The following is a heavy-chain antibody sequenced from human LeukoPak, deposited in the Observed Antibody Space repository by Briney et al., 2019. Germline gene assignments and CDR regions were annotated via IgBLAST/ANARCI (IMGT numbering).Heavy chain of an antibody. V-gene: IGHV3-66*01. Sequence: PGGSLRLSCAASGFTVSSSCMSWVRQAPGKGLEWVSLIYGGGSTSYADSVKGRFTISRDNAKNTLYLQMNSLRAEDTAVYYCAKNGPGLDYFDYWGQGTLVTVSS. J-gene: IGHJ4*02. D-gene: IGHD3-10*01. CDR2: IYGGGST. CDR3: AKNGPGLDYFDY. CDR1: GFTVSSSC.